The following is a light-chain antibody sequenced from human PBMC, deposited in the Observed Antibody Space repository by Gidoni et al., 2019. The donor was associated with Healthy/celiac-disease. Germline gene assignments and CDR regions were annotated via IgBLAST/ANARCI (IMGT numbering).Light chain of an antibody. CDR3: QQYDNPWT. CDR1: QDISIY. Sequence: DIQMTQSPSSLSASVGDRVTITCQASQDISIYLNWYQQKPGKAPKLLIYDASNLETGVPSRFSGSGSETDFTFTISSLQPEDIASYYCQQYDNPWTFGQGTKVEIK. J-gene: IGKJ1*01. V-gene: IGKV1-33*01. CDR2: DAS.